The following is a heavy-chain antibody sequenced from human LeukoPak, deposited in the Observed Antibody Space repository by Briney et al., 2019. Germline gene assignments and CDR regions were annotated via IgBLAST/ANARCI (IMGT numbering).Heavy chain of an antibody. V-gene: IGHV3-23*01. CDR3: AKSCFGYNLPPSDAFDI. Sequence: GGSLRLSCAASGFTFSGYGMHWVRQAPGKGLEWVSGISGSGGSTYYAGSVKGRFTVSRDNSKNTLYLQMNSLRAEDTAVYYCAKSCFGYNLPPSDAFDIWGQGTMVTVSS. CDR1: GFTFSGYG. CDR2: ISGSGGST. D-gene: IGHD5-24*01. J-gene: IGHJ3*02.